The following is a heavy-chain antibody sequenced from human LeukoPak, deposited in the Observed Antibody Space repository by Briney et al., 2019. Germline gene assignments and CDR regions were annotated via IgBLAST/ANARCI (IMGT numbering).Heavy chain of an antibody. CDR1: GFTFSSYW. CDR3: ARDYLGSSSGWYPRVY. Sequence: PGGSLRLSCAPSGFTFSSYWMSWVRQAPGKGLEWVANIKQDGREKYYVDSVKGRFTISRDNAKNSLYLQMNSLRAEDTAVYYCARDYLGSSSGWYPRVYWGQGTLVTVSS. CDR2: IKQDGREK. D-gene: IGHD6-19*01. V-gene: IGHV3-7*01. J-gene: IGHJ4*02.